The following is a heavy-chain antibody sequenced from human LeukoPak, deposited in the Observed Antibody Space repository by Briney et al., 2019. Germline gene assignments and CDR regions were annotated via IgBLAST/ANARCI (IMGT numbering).Heavy chain of an antibody. Sequence: GGSLRLSCAASGLTFXNYAMSWVRQAPGKGLEWVSRITASGDTTYYIDSIDSAKGRFTISRDNSKNTLYLQMNSLRAEDTAVYYCAKSPEMKRAFSDYWGQGTLVTVSS. CDR3: AKSPEMKRAFSDY. CDR1: GLTFXNYA. D-gene: IGHD5-24*01. CDR2: ITASGDTT. J-gene: IGHJ4*02. V-gene: IGHV3-23*01.